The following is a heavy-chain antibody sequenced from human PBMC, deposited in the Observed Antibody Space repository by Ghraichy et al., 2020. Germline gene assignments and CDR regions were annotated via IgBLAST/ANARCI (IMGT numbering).Heavy chain of an antibody. V-gene: IGHV3-21*01. J-gene: IGHJ4*02. D-gene: IGHD3-9*01. CDR2: ISSSSSYI. CDR3: ARGDILTGFPLPHDY. Sequence: GALRLSCAASGFTFSSYSMNWVRQAPGKGLEWVSSISSSSSYIYYADSVKGRFTISRDNAKNSLYLQMNSLRAEDTAVYYCARGDILTGFPLPHDYWGQGTLVTVSS. CDR1: GFTFSSYS.